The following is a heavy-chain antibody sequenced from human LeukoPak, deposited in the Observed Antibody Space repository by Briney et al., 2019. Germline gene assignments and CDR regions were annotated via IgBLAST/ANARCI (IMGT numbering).Heavy chain of an antibody. CDR3: ARDIGSRSYSSSSSYYYYYGMDV. D-gene: IGHD6-6*01. J-gene: IGHJ6*02. CDR1: GGSVSSGTYY. CDR2: IYYSGST. Sequence: SETLSLTCTVSGGSVSSGTYYWSWIRQPPGKGLEWIGYIYYSGSTNYNPSLKSRVTISVDTSKNQFSLKLSSVTAADTAVYYCARDIGSRSYSSSSSYYYYYGMDVWGQGTTVTVSS. V-gene: IGHV4-61*01.